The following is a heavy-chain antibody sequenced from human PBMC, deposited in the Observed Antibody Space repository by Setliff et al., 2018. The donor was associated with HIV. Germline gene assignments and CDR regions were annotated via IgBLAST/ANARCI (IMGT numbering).Heavy chain of an antibody. CDR2: IRSKAYGGTT. CDR1: GFSFSDHG. J-gene: IGHJ5*02. CDR3: TRDRSRDYSDSSGYYHFFDP. V-gene: IGHV3-49*03. D-gene: IGHD3-22*01. Sequence: PGGSLRLSCVTSGFSFSDHGVSWFRQAPGKGLEWVGFIRSKAYGGTTEYAASVKGRFTISRDDSKGGAYLQMNSLKTEDTAVYYCTRDRSRDYSDSSGYYHFFDPWGQGTLVTVSS.